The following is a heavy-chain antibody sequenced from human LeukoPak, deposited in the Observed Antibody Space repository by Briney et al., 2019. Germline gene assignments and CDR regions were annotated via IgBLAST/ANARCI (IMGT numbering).Heavy chain of an antibody. CDR3: AKDSYGYNN. Sequence: SETLSLTCAVYGGSFSGYYWSWIRQPPGKGLEWIGEINHSGSTNYNPSLKSRVTISVDTSKNQFSLKLSSVTAADTAVYYCAKDSYGYNNWGQGTLVTVSS. CDR2: INHSGST. CDR1: GGSFSGYY. J-gene: IGHJ4*02. D-gene: IGHD5-12*01. V-gene: IGHV4-34*01.